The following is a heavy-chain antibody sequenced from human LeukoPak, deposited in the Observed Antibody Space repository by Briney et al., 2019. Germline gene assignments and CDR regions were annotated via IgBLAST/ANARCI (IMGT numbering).Heavy chain of an antibody. J-gene: IGHJ6*03. D-gene: IGHD2-15*01. CDR1: GFTFSSYG. CDR3: AKDHCSRGTCYCYYYMDV. Sequence: GGSLRLSCAASGFTFSSYGMHWVRRAPGKGLEWVAVIRNDGTNKYYADSVKGRFTISRDNSKNTVHLQMNSLRAEDTAVYYCAKDHCSRGTCYCYYYMDVWGKGTTVTVSS. CDR2: IRNDGTNK. V-gene: IGHV3-30*02.